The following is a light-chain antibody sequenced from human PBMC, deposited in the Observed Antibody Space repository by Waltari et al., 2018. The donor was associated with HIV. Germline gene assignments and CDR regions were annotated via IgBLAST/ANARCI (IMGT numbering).Light chain of an antibody. CDR3: MHGQQTPV. V-gene: IGKV2-28*01. CDR1: QSLLHNNGHNY. Sequence: DIAMIPSPDSLTIRPSEAASISCSSSQSLLHNNGHNYLDWYILRPGQAPELLIYVASRRASGVPDRIAGSGSGTDFILKISRVEPEDVGVYYCMHGQQTPVFGQGTQVEV. J-gene: IGKJ1*01. CDR2: VAS.